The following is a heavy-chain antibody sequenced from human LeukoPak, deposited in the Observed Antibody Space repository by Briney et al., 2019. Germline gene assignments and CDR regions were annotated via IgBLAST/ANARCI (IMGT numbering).Heavy chain of an antibody. J-gene: IGHJ4*02. CDR1: GGSISSDFYY. Sequence: KPSETLSLTCTVSGGSISSDFYYWGWIRQPPGKGLEWIGSLYYSGSTYYNPSLKSRVTISVDTSKNQFSLKLSSVTAADTAVYYCAGGYYSGYWGPGTLVTVSS. V-gene: IGHV4-39*07. CDR2: LYYSGST. CDR3: AGGYYSGY. D-gene: IGHD3-22*01.